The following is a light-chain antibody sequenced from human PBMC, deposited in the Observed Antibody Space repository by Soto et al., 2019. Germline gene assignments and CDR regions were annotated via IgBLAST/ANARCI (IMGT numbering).Light chain of an antibody. CDR1: ISDIGDYNY. Sequence: QSALTQPASVSGSPGQSITISCNGTISDIGDYNYVSWYQQHPGKAPKLMIYDVSNRPSGVSNRFSGSKSGYMASLTISGLQPEDEADYYCSSYRSSSPLVVFGGGTKVTVL. V-gene: IGLV2-14*03. J-gene: IGLJ2*01. CDR2: DVS. CDR3: SSYRSSSPLVV.